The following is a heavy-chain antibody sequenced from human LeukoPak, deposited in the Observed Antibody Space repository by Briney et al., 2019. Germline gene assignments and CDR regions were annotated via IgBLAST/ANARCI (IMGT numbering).Heavy chain of an antibody. V-gene: IGHV3-23*01. CDR1: GFTFSSYA. CDR2: ISGSGGST. Sequence: PGGSLRLSCAASGFTFSSYAMSWVRQAPEKGLEWVSAISGSGGSTYYADSVKGRFTISRDNSKNPLYLQMNSLRAEDTAVYYCAKNQEGPLGYWGQGTLVTVSS. J-gene: IGHJ4*02. D-gene: IGHD3-16*01. CDR3: AKNQEGPLGY.